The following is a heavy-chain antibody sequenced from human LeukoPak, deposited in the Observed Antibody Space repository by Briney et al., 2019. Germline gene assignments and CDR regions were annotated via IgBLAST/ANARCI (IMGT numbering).Heavy chain of an antibody. D-gene: IGHD2-8*01. CDR3: ARVWPCSNGVCPDVFVY. CDR1: GYTFTGYY. CDR2: MKPNSGGT. Sequence: ASVKVSCKASGYTFTGYYMHWVRQAPGQGLEWRGWMKPNSGGTNYAQKFQGRVTMTRDTSISTAYMELSRLRSDDTAVYYCARVWPCSNGVCPDVFVYWGQGTLVTVSS. J-gene: IGHJ4*02. V-gene: IGHV1-2*02.